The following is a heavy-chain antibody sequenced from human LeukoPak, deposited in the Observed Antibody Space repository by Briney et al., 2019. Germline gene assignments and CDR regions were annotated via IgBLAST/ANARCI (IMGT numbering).Heavy chain of an antibody. CDR1: GFTFSSYA. V-gene: IGHV3-30-3*01. J-gene: IGHJ4*02. Sequence: GGSLRLSCAASGFTFSSYAMHWVRQAPGKGLEWVAVISYDGSNKYYAGSVKGRFTISRDNSKNTLYLQMNSLRAEDTAVYYCARGGYSYGYAWYFDYWGQGTLVTVSS. D-gene: IGHD5-18*01. CDR3: ARGGYSYGYAWYFDY. CDR2: ISYDGSNK.